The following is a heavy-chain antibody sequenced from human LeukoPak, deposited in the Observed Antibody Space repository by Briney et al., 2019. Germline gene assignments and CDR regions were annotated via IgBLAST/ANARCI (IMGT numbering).Heavy chain of an antibody. CDR2: INHSGST. Sequence: SETLSLTCAVYGGSFSGYYWSWIRQPPGKGLEWIGEINHSGSTNYNPSLKSRVTISVDTSKNQFSLQLNSVTPEDTAVYYCARVGTMPGEEQDYYYYGMDVWGQGTTVTVSS. J-gene: IGHJ6*02. V-gene: IGHV4-34*01. D-gene: IGHD1-14*01. CDR1: GGSFSGYY. CDR3: ARVGTMPGEEQDYYYYGMDV.